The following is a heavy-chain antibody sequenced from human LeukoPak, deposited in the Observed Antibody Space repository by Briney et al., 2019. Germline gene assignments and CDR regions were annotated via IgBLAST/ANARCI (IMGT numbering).Heavy chain of an antibody. D-gene: IGHD6-6*01. V-gene: IGHV3-30*03. Sequence: GGSLRLSCAASGLTFSSYGMHWVRQTPGKGLEWVAVISYDGSNKYYADSVKGRFTISRDNSKNTLYLQMNSLRAEDTAVYYCARGAIAARPWADYFDYWGQGTLVTVSS. J-gene: IGHJ4*02. CDR2: ISYDGSNK. CDR3: ARGAIAARPWADYFDY. CDR1: GLTFSSYG.